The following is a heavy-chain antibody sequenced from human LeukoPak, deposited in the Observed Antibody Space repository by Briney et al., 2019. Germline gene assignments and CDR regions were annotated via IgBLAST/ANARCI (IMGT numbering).Heavy chain of an antibody. CDR2: INPNSGGT. CDR3: ARCPGVYDYFDN. V-gene: IGHV1-2*02. J-gene: IGHJ4*01. CDR1: GYTFTGYY. D-gene: IGHD3-16*01. Sequence: ASVRVSCKASGYTFTGYYMHCVREAPGEGLEWMGWINPNSGGTNYAQKFQGRVTMTRDTSISTAYMELSSLRSEDTAVYYCARCPGVYDYFDNWGQGTMVTVSS.